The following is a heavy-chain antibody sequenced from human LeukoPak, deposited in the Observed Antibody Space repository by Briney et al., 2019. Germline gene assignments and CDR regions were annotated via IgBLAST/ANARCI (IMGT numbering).Heavy chain of an antibody. J-gene: IGHJ4*02. V-gene: IGHV3-48*03. CDR1: GFTFSSYE. CDR2: ISSSGSTI. D-gene: IGHD6-19*01. CDR3: AREGSSGWYGGLFDY. Sequence: GGSLRLSCAASGFTFSSYEMNWVRQAPGKGLEWVSYISSSGSTIYYADSVKGRFTISRDNAKNSLYLQMNSLRAEDTAVYYCAREGSSGWYGGLFDYWGQGILVTVSS.